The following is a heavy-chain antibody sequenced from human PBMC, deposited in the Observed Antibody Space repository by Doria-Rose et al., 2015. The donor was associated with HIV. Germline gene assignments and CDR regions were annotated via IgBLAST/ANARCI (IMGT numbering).Heavy chain of an antibody. CDR1: GGSISHYY. J-gene: IGHJ4*02. V-gene: IGHV4-59*01. Sequence: QVQLQEPGPGLVKPSETLSLTCSVSGGSISHYYWSWIRQPPGKGLEYIGDIIDTGSTNYSPSLKSRVSISIDTSKNKYALRLSSVTAADTAVYYCARVLSGTYDYWGQGTLVTVSS. CDR2: IIDTGST. D-gene: IGHD1-26*01. CDR3: ARVLSGTYDY.